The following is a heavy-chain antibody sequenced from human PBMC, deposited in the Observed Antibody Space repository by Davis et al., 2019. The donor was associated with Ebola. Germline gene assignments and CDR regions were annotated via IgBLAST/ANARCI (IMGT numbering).Heavy chain of an antibody. CDR3: ARDKLVVITTVEAFDL. Sequence: SETLSLTCAVYGGSFSGYYWSWIRQPPGKGLEWIGEINHSGSTNYNPSLKSRVTISVDTSKNQISLSLTSVTAADSAIYYCARDKLVVITTVEAFDLWGQGTMVTVSS. D-gene: IGHD3-22*01. V-gene: IGHV4-34*01. CDR2: INHSGST. CDR1: GGSFSGYY. J-gene: IGHJ3*01.